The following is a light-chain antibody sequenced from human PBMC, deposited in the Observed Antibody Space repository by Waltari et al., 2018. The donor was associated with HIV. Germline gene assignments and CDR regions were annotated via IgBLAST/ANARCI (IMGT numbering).Light chain of an antibody. CDR1: QSVSNNY. CDR2: GAS. Sequence: TQSPDTLSLSPGQRATLSCRASQSVSNNYLAWYQQKPGQAPRLLIYGASSRATGIPDRFSGSGSGTDFTLTISRLEPEDFAVYYCQQYDNSPLTFGGGTNVEIK. J-gene: IGKJ4*01. V-gene: IGKV3-20*01. CDR3: QQYDNSPLT.